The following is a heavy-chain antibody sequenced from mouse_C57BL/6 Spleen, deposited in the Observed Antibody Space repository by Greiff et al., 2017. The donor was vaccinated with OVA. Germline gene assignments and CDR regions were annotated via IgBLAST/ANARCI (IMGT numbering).Heavy chain of an antibody. J-gene: IGHJ3*01. CDR2: INPNNGGT. V-gene: IGHV1-26*01. D-gene: IGHD1-1*01. CDR3: ARWFYYYGSSYGFAY. Sequence: EVQLQQSGPELVKPGASVKLSCKASGYTFTDYYMHWVQQSHGKSLEWIGEINPNNGGTNYNQKFKGKATLTVDKSSSTAYMELRSLTSEDSAVYYCARWFYYYGSSYGFAYWGQGTLVTVSA. CDR1: GYTFTDYY.